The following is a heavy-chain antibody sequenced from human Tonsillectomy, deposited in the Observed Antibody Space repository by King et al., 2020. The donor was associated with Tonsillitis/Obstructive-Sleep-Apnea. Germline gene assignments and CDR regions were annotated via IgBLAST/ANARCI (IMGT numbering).Heavy chain of an antibody. CDR2: INYSGNT. CDR1: GGSFSNSY. D-gene: IGHD3-16*01. Sequence: VQLQESGPGLVKPSETLSLTCAVSGGSFSNSYWTWIRQPPGKGLGWMGYINYSGNTNYNPSLRSRVTISADTSKNQFSLRLTSVTAADTAVYFCAWGVVPGVYFYFYMDVWGRGTTVTVSS. V-gene: IGHV4-59*08. J-gene: IGHJ6*03. CDR3: AWGVVPGVYFYFYMDV.